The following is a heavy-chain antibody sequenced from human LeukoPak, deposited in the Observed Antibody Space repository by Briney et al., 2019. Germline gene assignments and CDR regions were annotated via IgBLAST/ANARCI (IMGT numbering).Heavy chain of an antibody. CDR1: GFTFDDYA. Sequence: GRSLRLSCAASGFTFDDYAMHWVRQAPGKGLEWVSGISWNSCSIGYADSVKGRFTISRDNAKNSLYLQMNSLRAEDTALYYCAKDEDVNSSRRGLWLSRFGSNNLFQHWGQGTLVTVSS. D-gene: IGHD6-19*01. J-gene: IGHJ1*01. V-gene: IGHV3-9*01. CDR2: ISWNSCSI. CDR3: AKDEDVNSSRRGLWLSRFGSNNLFQH.